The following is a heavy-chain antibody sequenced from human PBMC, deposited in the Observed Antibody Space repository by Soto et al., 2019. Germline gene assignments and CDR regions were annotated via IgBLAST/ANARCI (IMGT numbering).Heavy chain of an antibody. CDR2: ISPIFGTA. Sequence: ASVKVSCKASGGTFSSYAISWVRQAPGQVLEWMGGISPIFGTANYAQKFQGRVTITADKSTSTAYMELSSLRSEDTAVYYCALYYYDSSGYYYPEYWGQGTLVTVSS. CDR3: ALYYYDSSGYYYPEY. CDR1: GGTFSSYA. D-gene: IGHD3-22*01. V-gene: IGHV1-69*06. J-gene: IGHJ4*02.